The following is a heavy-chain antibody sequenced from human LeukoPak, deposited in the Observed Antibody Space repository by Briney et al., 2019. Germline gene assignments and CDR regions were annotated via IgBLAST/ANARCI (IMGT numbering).Heavy chain of an antibody. CDR3: ASLGTLVP. J-gene: IGHJ5*02. Sequence: GGSLRLSCAASGFIFSTYLMHWVRQAPGKGLVWVSRINTDGSITTYADSVKGRFTISRDNAKNTLYLQMNSLRDEDTAVYYCASLGTLVPWGQGTLVTVSS. V-gene: IGHV3-74*03. D-gene: IGHD3-9*01. CDR2: INTDGSIT. CDR1: GFIFSTYL.